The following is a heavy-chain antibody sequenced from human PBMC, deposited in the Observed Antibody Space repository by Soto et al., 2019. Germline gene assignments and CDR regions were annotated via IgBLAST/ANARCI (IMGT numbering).Heavy chain of an antibody. CDR2: IDYSGSI. CDR1: GGSVSSGNYY. CDR3: ARTNYHDSSCFV. J-gene: IGHJ4*02. Sequence: QVQLQESGPGLVKPSETLSLTCTVSGGSVSSGNYYWSWIRQPPGKGLEWIGYIDYSGSIKYNTSFGRRVTISVETSKNQFSLKLRSVTAADTAVYYCARTNYHDSSCFVRGQGTLVTVSS. V-gene: IGHV4-61*01. D-gene: IGHD3-22*01.